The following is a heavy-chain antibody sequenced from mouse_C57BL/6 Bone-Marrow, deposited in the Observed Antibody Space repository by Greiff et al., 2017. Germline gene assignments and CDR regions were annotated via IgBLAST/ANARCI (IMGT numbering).Heavy chain of an antibody. CDR1: GYTFTSYG. V-gene: IGHV1-81*01. J-gene: IGHJ1*03. Sequence: VQLQQSGAELARPGASVKLSCKASGYTFTSYGISWVKQRTGQGLEWIGEIYPRSGNTYYNEKFKGKATLTADKSSSPAYMELRSLTSEDSAVYFCARLLRWYFDVWGTGTTVTVSS. CDR2: IYPRSGNT. CDR3: ARLLRWYFDV.